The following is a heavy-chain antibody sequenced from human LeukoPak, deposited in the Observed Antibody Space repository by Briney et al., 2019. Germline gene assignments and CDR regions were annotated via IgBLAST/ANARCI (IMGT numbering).Heavy chain of an antibody. CDR1: GYTFTSYY. CDR3: ARETYYYGSGGPDYYYYGMDV. Sequence: ASVKVSCKASGYTFTSYYMHWVRQAPGQGLEWMGIINPSGGSTSYAQKFQGRVTMTRDTSTSTVYMELSSLRSEDTAVYYCARETYYYGSGGPDYYYYGMDVWGQGTTVTVSS. CDR2: INPSGGST. V-gene: IGHV1-46*01. D-gene: IGHD3-10*01. J-gene: IGHJ6*02.